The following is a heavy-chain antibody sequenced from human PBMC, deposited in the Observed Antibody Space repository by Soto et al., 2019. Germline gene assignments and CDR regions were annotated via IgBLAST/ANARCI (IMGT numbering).Heavy chain of an antibody. J-gene: IGHJ6*02. Sequence: GASVKVSFKASGYTFTTYNINWVRQAPGQGLEWMGIINPSGGSTSYAQKFQGRVTMTRDTSTSTVYMELSSLRSEDTAVYYCASRYSSSWSLLSTGYGMDVWGQGTTVTVSS. V-gene: IGHV1-46*01. CDR2: INPSGGST. CDR1: GYTFTTYN. D-gene: IGHD6-13*01. CDR3: ASRYSSSWSLLSTGYGMDV.